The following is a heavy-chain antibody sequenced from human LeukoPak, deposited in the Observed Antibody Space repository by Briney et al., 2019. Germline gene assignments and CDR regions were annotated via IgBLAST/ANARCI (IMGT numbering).Heavy chain of an antibody. CDR3: ARDSGYDCLDY. CDR1: GGSISSYY. V-gene: IGHV4-59*12. D-gene: IGHD5-12*01. CDR2: IYYSGST. J-gene: IGHJ4*02. Sequence: SETLSLTCTVSGGSISSYYWSWIRQPPGKGLEWIGYIYYSGSTNYNPSLKSRVTMSVDTSKNQFSLKLSSVTAADTAVYYCARDSGYDCLDYWGQGTLVTVSS.